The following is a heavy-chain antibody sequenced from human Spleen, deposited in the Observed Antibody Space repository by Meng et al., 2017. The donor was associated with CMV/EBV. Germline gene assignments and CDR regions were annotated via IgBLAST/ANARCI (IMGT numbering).Heavy chain of an antibody. CDR1: GFNFSGSA. D-gene: IGHD2-2*01. Sequence: GESLKISCAASGFNFSGSAMHWVRQASGKGLEWVGRLRVNTDAGTIDYGAPVKGRFTISRDISKNTLYLQMYSLRSEDTGMYYCIWHTTTSCYFDLWGPGTLVTVSS. CDR2: LRVNTDAGTI. CDR3: IWHTTTSCYFDL. V-gene: IGHV3-15*01. J-gene: IGHJ5*02.